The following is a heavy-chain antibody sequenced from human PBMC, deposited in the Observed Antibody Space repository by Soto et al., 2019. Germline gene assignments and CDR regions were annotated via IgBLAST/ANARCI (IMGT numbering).Heavy chain of an antibody. CDR2: IYYSGST. CDR1: GGSISSSSYY. V-gene: IGHV4-39*01. J-gene: IGHJ3*02. D-gene: IGHD6-13*01. Sequence: SETLSLTCTVSGGSISSSSYYWGWIRQPPGKGLEWIGSIYYSGSTYYNPSLKSRVTISVDTSKTKFSLKLSSVTAADTAVYYCAVYSSSWYNAFDIWGQGTMVTVSS. CDR3: AVYSSSWYNAFDI.